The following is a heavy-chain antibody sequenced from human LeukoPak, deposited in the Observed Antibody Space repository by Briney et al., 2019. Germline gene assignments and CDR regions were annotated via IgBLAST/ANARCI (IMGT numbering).Heavy chain of an antibody. Sequence: ASVKVSCKASGYTFTGYYMHWVRQAPGQGLEWMGWINPNSGGTNYAQKFQGRVTMTRDTSISTAYMELSRLRSDDTAVYYCARGRRIAVAITGKSHFDCWGQGTLVTVSS. V-gene: IGHV1-2*02. CDR1: GYTFTGYY. CDR3: ARGRRIAVAITGKSHFDC. J-gene: IGHJ4*02. CDR2: INPNSGGT. D-gene: IGHD6-19*01.